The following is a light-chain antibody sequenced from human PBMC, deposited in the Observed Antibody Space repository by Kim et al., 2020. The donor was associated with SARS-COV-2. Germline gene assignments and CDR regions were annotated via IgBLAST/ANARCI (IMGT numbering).Light chain of an antibody. CDR2: GTS. J-gene: IGKJ1*01. Sequence: SPGERATLSCRASKRISSTYLAWYQQRPGQAPRLLIYGTSNRATGIPDRFSGSGSATDFTLTITRLEPEDVAVYYCLQYNTSPRTFGQGTKVDIK. V-gene: IGKV3-20*01. CDR3: LQYNTSPRT. CDR1: KRISSTY.